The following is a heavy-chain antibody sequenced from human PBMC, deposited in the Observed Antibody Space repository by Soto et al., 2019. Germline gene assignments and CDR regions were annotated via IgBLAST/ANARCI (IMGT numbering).Heavy chain of an antibody. CDR3: ARVRRSSGYYYGY. D-gene: IGHD3-22*01. V-gene: IGHV1-46*01. J-gene: IGHJ4*02. CDR2: INPSGGST. CDR1: GYAFTGDY. Sequence: VPLKLSCKASGYAFTGDYRHWGRQNPGQGLEWMGIINPSGGSTSYAQKFQGRVTMTRDTSTSTVYMELSSLRSEDTAVYYCARVRRSSGYYYGYWGQGTPVTVS.